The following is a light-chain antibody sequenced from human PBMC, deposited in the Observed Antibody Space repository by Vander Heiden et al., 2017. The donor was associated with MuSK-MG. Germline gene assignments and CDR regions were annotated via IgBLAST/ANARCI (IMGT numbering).Light chain of an antibody. V-gene: IGKV2-28*01. CDR1: QSLLHSNGNNH. CDR2: LGS. Sequence: DIVMTQSPLSLPVSPGEPASIACRSSQSLLHSNGNNHLDWYLQKPGQSPQILVYLGSNRASGVPDRFRGSGSGTDFTLKISRVEAEDVGVYFFMQGRQTPRTFGQGTKVEIK. J-gene: IGKJ1*01. CDR3: MQGRQTPRT.